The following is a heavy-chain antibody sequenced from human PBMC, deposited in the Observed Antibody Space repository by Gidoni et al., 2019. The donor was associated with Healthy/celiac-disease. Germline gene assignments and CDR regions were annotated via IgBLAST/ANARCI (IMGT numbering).Heavy chain of an antibody. D-gene: IGHD4-17*01. CDR2: ISYDGSNK. V-gene: IGHV3-30*18. CDR1: GFTFSSYG. Sequence: QVQLVESGGGVVQPGRSLRLSCAASGFTFSSYGMHWVRQAPGKGLGWVAVISYDGSNKYYADSVKGRFTISRDNSKNTLYLQMNSLRAEDTAVYYCAKDVVWAPEDYGGNLGYWGQGTLVTVSS. CDR3: AKDVVWAPEDYGGNLGY. J-gene: IGHJ4*02.